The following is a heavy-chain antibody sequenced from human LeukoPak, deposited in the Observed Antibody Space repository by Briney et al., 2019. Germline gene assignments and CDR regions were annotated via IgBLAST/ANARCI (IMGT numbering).Heavy chain of an antibody. J-gene: IGHJ4*02. Sequence: GGSLRLSCAASGFTVSSNYMSWVRQAPGKGLEWVSYISSSGSTIYYADSVKGRFTISRDNAKNSLYLQMNSLRAEDTAVYYCARPLGIAVAGYDYWGQGTLVTVSS. CDR2: ISSSGSTI. V-gene: IGHV3-11*04. CDR1: GFTVSSNY. D-gene: IGHD6-19*01. CDR3: ARPLGIAVAGYDY.